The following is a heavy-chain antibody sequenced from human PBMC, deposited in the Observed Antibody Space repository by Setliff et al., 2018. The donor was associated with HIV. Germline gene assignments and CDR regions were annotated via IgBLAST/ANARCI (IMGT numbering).Heavy chain of an antibody. CDR3: ARQSGYTRGWDIFGLVAGSFDL. CDR1: GGSISSGSYY. D-gene: IGHD3-3*01. V-gene: IGHV4-39*01. J-gene: IGHJ3*01. CDR2: IYYSGNT. Sequence: SETLSLTCSVSGGSISSGSYYWGWIRQPPGKGLEWIGTIYYSGNTYYSPSLKSRVTISVDTSKNQFSLRLNSVTAADTAVYYCARQSGYTRGWDIFGLVAGSFDLWGLGTLVTVSS.